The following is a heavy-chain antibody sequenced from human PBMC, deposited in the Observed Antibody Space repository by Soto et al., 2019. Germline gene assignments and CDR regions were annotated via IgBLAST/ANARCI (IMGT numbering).Heavy chain of an antibody. J-gene: IGHJ5*02. Sequence: QVQLQESGPGLVKPSQTLSLTCAVSGGSISSGGYYWSWIRQHPGKGLEWIGYIYYSGSTYYNPSLKSRVTISIDTSKNQFSLNLSSVTDADTAVYYCARDPNPIFDTWCQGILVTVSS. CDR1: GGSISSGGYY. CDR2: IYYSGST. D-gene: IGHD3-3*01. V-gene: IGHV4-31*11. CDR3: ARDPNPIFDT.